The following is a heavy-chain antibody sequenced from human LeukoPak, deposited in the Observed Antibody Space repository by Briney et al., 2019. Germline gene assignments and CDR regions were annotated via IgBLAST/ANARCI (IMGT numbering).Heavy chain of an antibody. D-gene: IGHD4-17*01. V-gene: IGHV4-38-2*01. J-gene: IGHJ5*02. CDR2: LNHSGSI. CDR3: ARRPGEDGDYRDWFDP. CDR1: GYSISNGYY. Sequence: SETLSLTCAVSGYSISNGYYWGWFRQPPGKGREWSGSLNHSGSIHYKTSLKSRVAISVDTSKNQFSLTLSSVTAADTALYYCARRPGEDGDYRDWFDPWGQGTLVTVSS.